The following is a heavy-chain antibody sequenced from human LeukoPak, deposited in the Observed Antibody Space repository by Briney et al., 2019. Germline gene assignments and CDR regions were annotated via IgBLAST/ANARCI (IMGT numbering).Heavy chain of an antibody. Sequence: PGGSLRLSCAASGFTFISYGMSWVRQAPGKGLEWVSTIRGNGDTTYYADSVKGRFTISRDNSKNTLYLQMNSVTVEDTAVYYCAKGTYGSWTYGAHDYWGQGTLVTVSS. J-gene: IGHJ4*02. CDR3: AKGTYGSWTYGAHDY. CDR1: GFTFISYG. D-gene: IGHD3-10*01. CDR2: IRGNGDTT. V-gene: IGHV3-23*01.